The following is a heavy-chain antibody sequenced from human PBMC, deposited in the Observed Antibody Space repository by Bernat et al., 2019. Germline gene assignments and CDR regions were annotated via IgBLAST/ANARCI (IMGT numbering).Heavy chain of an antibody. CDR1: GYTFTSYY. V-gene: IGHV1-46*01. Sequence: QVQLVQSGAEVKKPGASVKVSCKASGYTFTSYYIHWVRQAPGQGLEWMGIINPVGGSTTYAQKFQGRVTMTRDTSTSTVYMEVTSLRSEDTAVYYCATSVEMAGSFDYWGQGTLVTVSS. CDR3: ATSVEMAGSFDY. CDR2: INPVGGST. D-gene: IGHD5-24*01. J-gene: IGHJ4*02.